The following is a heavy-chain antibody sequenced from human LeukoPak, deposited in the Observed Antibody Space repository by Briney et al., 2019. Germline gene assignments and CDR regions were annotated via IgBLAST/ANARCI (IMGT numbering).Heavy chain of an antibody. Sequence: ASVKVSCKVSGYTLTELSMHWVRQAPGKGLEWMGGFDPEDGETIYAQKFQGRVTMTVDTSTDTAYMELSSLRSEDTAVYYCASAYSSGGYSGFDPWGQGTLVTVSS. V-gene: IGHV1-24*01. CDR3: ASAYSSGGYSGFDP. CDR1: GYTLTELS. CDR2: FDPEDGET. D-gene: IGHD2-15*01. J-gene: IGHJ5*02.